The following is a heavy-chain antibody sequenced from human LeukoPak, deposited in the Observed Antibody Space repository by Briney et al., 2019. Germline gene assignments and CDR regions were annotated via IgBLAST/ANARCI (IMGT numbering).Heavy chain of an antibody. CDR2: ISSSSSYI. J-gene: IGHJ4*02. CDR1: GFTFSSYS. D-gene: IGHD1-26*01. CDR3: ASLVGANTPKVFDY. Sequence: GGSLRLSCAASGFTFSSYSMNWVRLAPGKGLEWVSSISSSSSYIYYADSVKGRFTISRDNAKNSLYLQMNSLRAEDAAVYYCASLVGANTPKVFDYWGQGTLVTVSS. V-gene: IGHV3-21*01.